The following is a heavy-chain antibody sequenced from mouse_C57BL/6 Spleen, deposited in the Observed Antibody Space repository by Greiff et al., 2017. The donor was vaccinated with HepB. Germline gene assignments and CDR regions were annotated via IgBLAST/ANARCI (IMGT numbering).Heavy chain of an antibody. V-gene: IGHV1-69*01. Sequence: QVQLQQPGAELVMPGASVKLSCKASGYTFTSYWMHWVKQRPGQGLEWIGEIDPSDSYTNYNQKFKGKSTLTVDKSSSTAYMQLSILTSVDSAFYSCERRGVVAPYYFDYWGQGTTLPVSS. CDR3: ERRGVVAPYYFDY. CDR1: GYTFTSYW. CDR2: IDPSDSYT. D-gene: IGHD1-1*01. J-gene: IGHJ2*01.